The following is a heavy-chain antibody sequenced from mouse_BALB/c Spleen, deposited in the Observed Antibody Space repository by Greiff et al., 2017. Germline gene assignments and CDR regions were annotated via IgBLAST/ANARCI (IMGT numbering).Heavy chain of an antibody. J-gene: IGHJ2*01. Sequence: EVQLQESGGGLVQPGGSRKLSCAASGFTFSSFGMHWVRQAPEKGLEWVAYISSGSSTIYYADTVKGRFTISRDNPKNTLFLQMTSLRSEDTAMYYCARTWDYWGQGTTLTVSS. CDR3: ARTWDY. CDR1: GFTFSSFG. V-gene: IGHV5-17*02. CDR2: ISSGSSTI.